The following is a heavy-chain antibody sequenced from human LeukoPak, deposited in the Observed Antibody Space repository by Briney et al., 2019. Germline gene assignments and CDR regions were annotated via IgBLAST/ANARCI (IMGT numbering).Heavy chain of an antibody. CDR3: AKNFWNYGIFDY. D-gene: IGHD1-7*01. CDR2: IKQDGSDK. V-gene: IGHV3-7*01. CDR1: GFMFSNYW. Sequence: GGSLRLSCAASGFMFSNYWMTWVRQAPGKGLEWEANIKQDGSDKYYVESVKGRFTVSRDNAKNSVYLQMSSLRAEDTAIYYCAKNFWNYGIFDYWGQGTLVTVSS. J-gene: IGHJ4*02.